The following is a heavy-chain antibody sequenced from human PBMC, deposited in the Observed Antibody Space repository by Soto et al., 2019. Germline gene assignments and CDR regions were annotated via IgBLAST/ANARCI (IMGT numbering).Heavy chain of an antibody. CDR2: INPNSGGT. CDR3: ARAQLGYCSSTSCYASATYYYYGMDV. Sequence: ASVKVSCKASGYTFTGYYMHWVRQAPGQGLEWMGWINPNSGGTNYAQKFQGWVTMTRDTSISTAYMELGRLRSDDTAVYYCARAQLGYCSSTSCYASATYYYYGMDVWGQGTTVTVSS. D-gene: IGHD2-2*01. V-gene: IGHV1-2*04. CDR1: GYTFTGYY. J-gene: IGHJ6*02.